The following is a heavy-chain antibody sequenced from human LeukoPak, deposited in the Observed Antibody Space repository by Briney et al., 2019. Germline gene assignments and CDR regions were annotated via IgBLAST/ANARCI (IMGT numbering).Heavy chain of an antibody. D-gene: IGHD2-2*01. Sequence: GGSLRLSRAASGFTFTTYTMNWVRQAPGKGLEWVSTTSAGGSSTYYADSVKGRFTFSRDNSKNTFYLQMNSLRAEDTAAYYCAKGGYCSSSSCYYGWFEPWGQGTLVTVSS. CDR1: GFTFTTYT. CDR3: AKGGYCSSSSCYYGWFEP. CDR2: TSAGGSST. J-gene: IGHJ5*02. V-gene: IGHV3-23*01.